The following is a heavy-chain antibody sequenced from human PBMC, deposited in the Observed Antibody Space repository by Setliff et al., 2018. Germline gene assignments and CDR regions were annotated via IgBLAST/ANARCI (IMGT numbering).Heavy chain of an antibody. CDR2: VDPEDGET. J-gene: IGHJ6*03. D-gene: IGHD6-13*01. CDR1: GYTFTDYY. Sequence: GASVKVSCKVSGYTFTDYYMHWVQQAPGKGLEWMGLVDPEDGETIYAEKFQGRVTIAADTSTDTAYMELSSLRSEDTAVYYCAKYSSSWGGYYYYYYYMDVWGKGTTVTVSS. V-gene: IGHV1-69-2*01. CDR3: AKYSSSWGGYYYYYYYMDV.